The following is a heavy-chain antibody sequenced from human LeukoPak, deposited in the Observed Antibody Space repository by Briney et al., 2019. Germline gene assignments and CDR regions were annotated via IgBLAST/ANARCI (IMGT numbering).Heavy chain of an antibody. Sequence: PGGSLRLSCAGSGFTIGSYWMSWVCQAPGKGLEWVANIRQDGSEKYYVDSVKGRLTISRDNAKNSLYLQMNSLRAEDTGIYYCARAGYYGDDAFDLWGQGTMVTVSS. J-gene: IGHJ3*01. D-gene: IGHD2/OR15-2a*01. CDR3: ARAGYYGDDAFDL. CDR1: GFTIGSYW. CDR2: IRQDGSEK. V-gene: IGHV3-7*01.